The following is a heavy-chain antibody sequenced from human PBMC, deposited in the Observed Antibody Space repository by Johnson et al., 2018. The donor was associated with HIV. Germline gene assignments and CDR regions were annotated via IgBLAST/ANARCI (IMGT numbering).Heavy chain of an antibody. Sequence: QVQLVESGGGLVKPGGSLRLSCAASGFTFSSYAMHWVRQAPGKGLEWVALTSYDGSNKYYADSVKGRFTISRDKSKNTMYLQMNSLRAEDTAVYYCAKERRAPRAFDIWGQGTMVTVSS. J-gene: IGHJ3*02. CDR3: AKERRAPRAFDI. CDR2: TSYDGSNK. V-gene: IGHV3-30-3*02. CDR1: GFTFSSYA.